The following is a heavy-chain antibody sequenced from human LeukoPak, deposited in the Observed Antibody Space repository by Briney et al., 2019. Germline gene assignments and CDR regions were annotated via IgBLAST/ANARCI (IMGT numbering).Heavy chain of an antibody. CDR3: ARERIGYCSRTSCYLERYYYYMDV. D-gene: IGHD2-2*01. J-gene: IGHJ6*03. CDR1: GFTFSSYG. CDR2: ISGSGGST. Sequence: GGSLRLSCAASGFTFSSYGMSWVRQAPGKGLEWVSAISGSGGSTYYADSVKGRFTISRDNSKNTLYLQMNSLRAEDTAVYYCARERIGYCSRTSCYLERYYYYMDVWGKGTTVTVSS. V-gene: IGHV3-23*01.